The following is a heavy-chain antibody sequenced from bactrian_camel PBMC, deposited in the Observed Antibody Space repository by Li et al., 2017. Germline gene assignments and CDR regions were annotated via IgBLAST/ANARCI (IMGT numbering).Heavy chain of an antibody. J-gene: IGHJ4*01. CDR3: CVRLPGRTYYAY. V-gene: IGHV3S19*01. CDR1: GFRFSNNW. Sequence: VQLVESGGDLVQPGGSLRLSCEASGFRFSNNWMHWVRQAPGKGLEWVSSIYTGDGSSNSVDSVKGRFTISRDNAKSTVYLQLNSLKSEDTAQYYCCVRLPGRTYYAYWGQGTQVTVS. D-gene: IGHD2*01. CDR2: IYTGDGSS.